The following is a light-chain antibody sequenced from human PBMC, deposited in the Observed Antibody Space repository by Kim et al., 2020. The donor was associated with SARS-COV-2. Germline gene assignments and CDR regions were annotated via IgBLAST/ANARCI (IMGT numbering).Light chain of an antibody. J-gene: IGKJ2*01. CDR3: QHYYNWPYT. V-gene: IGKV3-15*01. Sequence: CPGETATLSCRARQTLSSNLAWYQHNPGQAPRLLIYGASTRATVAPARFSGGGSGTEFTLTITSLQSEDSAVYYCQHYYNWPYTFGQGTKLEI. CDR2: GAS. CDR1: QTLSSN.